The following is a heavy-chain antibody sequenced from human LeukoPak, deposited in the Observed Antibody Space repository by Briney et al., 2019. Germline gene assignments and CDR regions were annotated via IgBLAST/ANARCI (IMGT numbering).Heavy chain of an antibody. Sequence: PGGSLRLSCAASGFTFSGSAMHWVRQASGKGLEWVGRIRSKANSYATAYAASVKGRFTISRDDSEKTAYLQMNSLKTEDTAVYYCTRRGPYCSSTSCYSYYYYMDVWGKGTTVTVSS. J-gene: IGHJ6*03. CDR1: GFTFSGSA. V-gene: IGHV3-73*01. D-gene: IGHD2-2*01. CDR2: IRSKANSYAT. CDR3: TRRGPYCSSTSCYSYYYYMDV.